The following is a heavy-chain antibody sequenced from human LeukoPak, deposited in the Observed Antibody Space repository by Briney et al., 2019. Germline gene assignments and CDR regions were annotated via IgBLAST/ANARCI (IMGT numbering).Heavy chain of an antibody. CDR3: ARQVTMIVVVIDKTDY. J-gene: IGHJ4*02. Sequence: YSASTYYTPSLKSRVTISVDTSKNQFSLKLSSVTAADTAVYYCARQVTMIVVVIDKTDYWGQGTLVTVSS. V-gene: IGHV4-39*01. D-gene: IGHD3-22*01. CDR2: YSAST.